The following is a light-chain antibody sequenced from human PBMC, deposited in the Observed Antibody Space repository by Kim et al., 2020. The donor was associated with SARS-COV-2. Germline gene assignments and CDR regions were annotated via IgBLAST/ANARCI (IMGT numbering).Light chain of an antibody. V-gene: IGLV2-8*01. Sequence: GQSVTMSCPGTGRDVGNYKYVSWYQQHPGKAPKFIIYEVNKRPSGVPDRFSGSKSGNTASLTVSGLQAEDEAHYYCSSYAGSNNLVFGGGTQLTVL. CDR1: GRDVGNYKY. CDR3: SSYAGSNNLV. CDR2: EVN. J-gene: IGLJ2*01.